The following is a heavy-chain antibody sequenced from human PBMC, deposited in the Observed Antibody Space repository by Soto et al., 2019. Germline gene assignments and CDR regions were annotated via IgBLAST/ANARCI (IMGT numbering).Heavy chain of an antibody. Sequence: PGGSLRLSCAASGFTFSSYGMHWVRQAPGKGLEWVAVIWFDGSNKFYADSVKGRFTISRDNSKNTVSLQMNSLRDEDSDAYYCATTGPYWGQGTLVTVS. CDR3: ATTGPY. CDR2: IWFDGSNK. J-gene: IGHJ4*02. V-gene: IGHV3-33*01. CDR1: GFTFSSYG.